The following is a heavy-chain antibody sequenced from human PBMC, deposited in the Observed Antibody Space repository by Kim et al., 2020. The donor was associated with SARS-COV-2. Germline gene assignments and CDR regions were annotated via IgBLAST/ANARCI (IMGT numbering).Heavy chain of an antibody. Sequence: GGSLRLSCAASGFRFSNYGMNWVRQAPGKGLEWVSHISDSGTTTFYADSVKGRLTVSRDNSKNTLYLQMNRLRAEDSGIYYCAKGNGARASDIWGQGTMVTVSS. CDR2: ISDSGTTT. CDR3: AKGNGARASDI. J-gene: IGHJ3*02. V-gene: IGHV3-23*01. CDR1: GFRFSNYG. D-gene: IGHD3-10*01.